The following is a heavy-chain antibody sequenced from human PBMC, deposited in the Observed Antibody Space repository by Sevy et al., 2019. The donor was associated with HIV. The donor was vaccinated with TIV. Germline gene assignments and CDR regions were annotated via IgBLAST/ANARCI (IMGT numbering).Heavy chain of an antibody. CDR3: AKGDRTFYGSDV. Sequence: GGSLRLSCTASGFIFRTYTMTWVRQAPGKGLEWVSGISGSGGSTYYADSLKGRFTIFRDNSKNTVYLQMNSLRAEDTAVYYCAKGDRTFYGSDVWGQGTTVTVSS. V-gene: IGHV3-23*01. CDR1: GFIFRTYT. D-gene: IGHD2-15*01. J-gene: IGHJ6*02. CDR2: ISGSGGST.